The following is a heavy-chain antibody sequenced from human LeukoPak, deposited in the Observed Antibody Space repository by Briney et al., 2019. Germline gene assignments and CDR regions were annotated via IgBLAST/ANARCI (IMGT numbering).Heavy chain of an antibody. Sequence: SQTLSLTCTVSGGSISSGSYYWSWIRQPAGKGLEWIGRIYTSGSTNYNPSLKSRVTISVDTSKNQFSLKLSSVTAADTAVYYCARDRRRGEAGTTGVDPWGQGTLVTVSS. J-gene: IGHJ5*02. CDR2: IYTSGST. CDR1: GGSISSGSYY. D-gene: IGHD1-7*01. V-gene: IGHV4-61*02. CDR3: ARDRRRGEAGTTGVDP.